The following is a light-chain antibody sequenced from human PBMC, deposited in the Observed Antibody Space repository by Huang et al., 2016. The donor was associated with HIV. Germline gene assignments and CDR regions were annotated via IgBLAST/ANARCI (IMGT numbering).Light chain of an antibody. J-gene: IGKJ4*01. CDR2: AAS. V-gene: IGKV1-9*01. CDR1: QDISNA. Sequence: QLTQSPSSLSVSVGDRVTIACRASQDISNALAWYQQKPGKAPKILSFAASTLQTGVPSRFSGSGSGTDFTLTITDLQPEDFATYYCQQLKTYPVTFGGGTRV. CDR3: QQLKTYPVT.